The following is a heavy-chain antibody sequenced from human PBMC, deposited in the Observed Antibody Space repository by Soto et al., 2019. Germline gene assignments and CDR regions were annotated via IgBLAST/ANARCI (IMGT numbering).Heavy chain of an antibody. D-gene: IGHD3-22*01. J-gene: IGHJ6*02. CDR3: ARGGYYYDSSGFMDV. V-gene: IGHV5-10-1*01. CDR1: GYSFTSYW. Sequence: PGESLKISCKGSGYSFTSYWISWVRQMPGKGLEWMGRIDPSDSYTNYSPSFQGHVTISADKSISTAYLQWSSLKASDTAMYYCARGGYYYDSSGFMDVWGQGATVTVSS. CDR2: IDPSDSYT.